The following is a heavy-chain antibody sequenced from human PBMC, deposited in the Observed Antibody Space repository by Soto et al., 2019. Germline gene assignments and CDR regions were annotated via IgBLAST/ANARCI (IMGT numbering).Heavy chain of an antibody. V-gene: IGHV4-34*01. J-gene: IGHJ4*02. D-gene: IGHD6-13*01. CDR1: GGSFSGYY. Sequence: SETLSLTCAVYGGSFSGYYWSWIRQPPGKGLEWIGEINHSGSTNYNPSLKSRVTISVDTSKNQFSLKLSSVTAADTAVYYCARVAAAAGKIDYWAQGTLVTVS. CDR3: ARVAAAAGKIDY. CDR2: INHSGST.